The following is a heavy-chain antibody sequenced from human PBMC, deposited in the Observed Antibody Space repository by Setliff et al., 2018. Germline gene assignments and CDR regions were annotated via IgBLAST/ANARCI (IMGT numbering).Heavy chain of an antibody. CDR2: IYPDDSDT. D-gene: IGHD2-2*01. CDR1: ASTFSNYW. CDR3: ARALYPSSFIGHNWFDP. Sequence: RGESLKISCKDSASTFSNYWIVWVRQMPGKGLEWMGMIYPDDSDTKYHPSFQGQVTISADKSISTAYLQWSSLKASDTAMYYCARALYPSSFIGHNWFDPWGQGTLVTVS. J-gene: IGHJ5*02. V-gene: IGHV5-51*01.